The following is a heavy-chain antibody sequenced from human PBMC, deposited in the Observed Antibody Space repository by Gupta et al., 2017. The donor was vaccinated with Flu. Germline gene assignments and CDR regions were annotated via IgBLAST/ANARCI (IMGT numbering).Heavy chain of an antibody. Sequence: QRLVMESGGGVVQPGGSLRLSCAAAGFSFGSHGMYWVRHAPGKGLEWVTFISYDGSNKYYADSVKGRFTISRDNSNNTLFVQMSSLRVEDTAMYYCAKAGSSGFYHFYYGLDVWGLGTTVTVS. D-gene: IGHD3-22*01. CDR1: GFSFGSHG. V-gene: IGHV3-30*18. CDR2: ISYDGSNK. CDR3: AKAGSSGFYHFYYGLDV. J-gene: IGHJ6*02.